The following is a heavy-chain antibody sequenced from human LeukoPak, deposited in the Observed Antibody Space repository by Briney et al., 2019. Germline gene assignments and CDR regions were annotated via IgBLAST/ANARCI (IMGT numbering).Heavy chain of an antibody. CDR3: ARKFWARSYYDAFDI. J-gene: IGHJ3*02. D-gene: IGHD3-10*01. CDR2: ISYDGSNK. Sequence: GRSLRLSCAASGFTFSSYAMHWVRQAPGKGLEWVAVISYDGSNKYYADSVKGRFTISRDNSKNTLYLQMNSLRAEDTAVYYCARKFWARSYYDAFDIWGQGTMVTVSS. V-gene: IGHV3-30*14. CDR1: GFTFSSYA.